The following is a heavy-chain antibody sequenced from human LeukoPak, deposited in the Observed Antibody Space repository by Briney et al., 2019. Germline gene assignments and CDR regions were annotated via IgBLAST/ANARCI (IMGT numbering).Heavy chain of an antibody. CDR2: ITSSSTYI. CDR1: GFTFSQRS. V-gene: IGHV3-21*01. J-gene: IGHJ4*02. Sequence: GGSLRLSCAASGFTFSQRSMNWVRQAPGKGLEWVSSITSSSTYIYSADSVKGRFTISRDNAKSSLYLQMNSLRDEDTAVYYCARARNVDFWGQGTLVTVSS. CDR3: ARARNVDF.